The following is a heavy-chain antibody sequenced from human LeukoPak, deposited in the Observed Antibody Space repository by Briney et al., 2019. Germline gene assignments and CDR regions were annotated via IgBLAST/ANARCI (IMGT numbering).Heavy chain of an antibody. D-gene: IGHD4-17*01. CDR1: KFNFHNYG. Sequence: GGSLRLSCTTPKFNFHNYGLTWVRQAPGKELEWVSSISGSGGSTQYAASVQGRFTISRDNSKNTLYLQMNSLRAEDTAVYFCAKDPNGDYIGAFDVWGQGTTVTVSS. J-gene: IGHJ6*02. CDR2: ISGSGGST. V-gene: IGHV3-23*01. CDR3: AKDPNGDYIGAFDV.